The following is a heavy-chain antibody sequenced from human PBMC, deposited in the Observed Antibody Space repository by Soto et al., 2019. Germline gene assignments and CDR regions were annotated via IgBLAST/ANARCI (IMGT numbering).Heavy chain of an antibody. CDR3: AKDVVGGYYYYMDV. V-gene: IGHV3-9*01. J-gene: IGHJ6*03. CDR1: GFTFGGYS. D-gene: IGHD3-16*01. Sequence: GGSLRLSCAASGFTFGGYSMNWVRQAPGKGLEWVSGISSSSSSIGYADSVKGRLTISRDNAKNSLYLQMNSLRAEDTALYYCAKDVVGGYYYYMDVWGKGTTVTVSS. CDR2: ISSSSSSI.